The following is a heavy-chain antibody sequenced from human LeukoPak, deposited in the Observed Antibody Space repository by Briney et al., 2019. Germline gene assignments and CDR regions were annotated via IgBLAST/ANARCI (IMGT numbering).Heavy chain of an antibody. CDR1: SGSISTSNYY. CDR3: ARGSRWFDP. V-gene: IGHV4-39*07. CDR2: IFYSGST. J-gene: IGHJ5*02. Sequence: PSETLSLTCTVSSGSISTSNYYWGWVRQPPGKALEWIGNIFYSGSTYYSPSLKSRVTISLDTSRNQFSLKLTSVTAADTAVYYCARGSRWFDPWGQGTLVTVSS.